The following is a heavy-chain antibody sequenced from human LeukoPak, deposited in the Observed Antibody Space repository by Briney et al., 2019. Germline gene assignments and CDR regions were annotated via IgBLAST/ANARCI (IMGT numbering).Heavy chain of an antibody. CDR2: ISSSSSYI. Sequence: GGSLRLSCAASGFTFSSYSMNRVRQAPGKGLEWVSSISSSSSYIYYADSVKGRFTISRDNAKNSLYLQMNSLRAEDTAVYYCARDMYSYGPNGYWGQGTLVTDSS. D-gene: IGHD5-18*01. J-gene: IGHJ4*02. CDR3: ARDMYSYGPNGY. V-gene: IGHV3-21*01. CDR1: GFTFSSYS.